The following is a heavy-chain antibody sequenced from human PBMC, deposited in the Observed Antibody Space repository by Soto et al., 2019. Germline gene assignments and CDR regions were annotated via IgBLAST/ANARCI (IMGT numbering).Heavy chain of an antibody. J-gene: IGHJ6*02. CDR3: ARSVIKLGYCSGDSCYYRAYSHGMDV. CDR2: IYHSGST. CDR1: GGSVSSGGYS. Sequence: TLSLTCAVCGGSVSSGGYSGSWIRQPPGKGLEWIGYIYHSGSTYYNPSLKSRVTISVDRSKNQFSLKLSSVTAADTAVYYCARSVIKLGYCSGDSCYYRAYSHGMDVWGQGTTVTVSS. V-gene: IGHV4-30-2*01. D-gene: IGHD2-15*01.